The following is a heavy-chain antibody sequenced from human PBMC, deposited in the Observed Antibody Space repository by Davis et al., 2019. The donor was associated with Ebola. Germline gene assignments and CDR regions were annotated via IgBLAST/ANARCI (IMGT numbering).Heavy chain of an antibody. Sequence: GESLKISCAASGFTFSSYTMNWVRQAPGKGLEWVSTISDGGRNIHYADSVKGRFTISRDDSKNTLFLQMNTLRAEDTAVYYCTTQLVNHFDYWGQGTLVTVSS. D-gene: IGHD6-13*01. CDR3: TTQLVNHFDY. CDR2: ISDGGRNI. J-gene: IGHJ4*02. V-gene: IGHV3-23*01. CDR1: GFTFSSYT.